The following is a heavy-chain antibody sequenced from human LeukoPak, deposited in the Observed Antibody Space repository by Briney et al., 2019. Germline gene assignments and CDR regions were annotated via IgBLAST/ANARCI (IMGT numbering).Heavy chain of an antibody. V-gene: IGHV3-30*18. CDR2: ISYDGSNK. D-gene: IGHD3-10*01. CDR3: AKGEGFGELLYYDY. Sequence: GGSLRLSCAASGFTFSSYGMHWVRQAPGKGLEWVAVISYDGSNKYYADSVKGRFTISRDNSKNTLYLQMNSLRAEDTAVYYCAKGEGFGELLYYDYRGQGTLVTVSS. J-gene: IGHJ4*02. CDR1: GFTFSSYG.